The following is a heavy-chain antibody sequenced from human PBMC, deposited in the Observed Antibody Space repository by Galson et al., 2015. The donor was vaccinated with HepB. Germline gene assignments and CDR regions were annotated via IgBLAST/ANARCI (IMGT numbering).Heavy chain of an antibody. Sequence: SETLSLTCAIYGGSFSGYYWSWIRQPPGKGLEWIGEINHSGSTNYNPSLKSRVTISVDTSKNQFSLKLSSVTAADTAVYYCARGGGRVPATSYYFDYWGQGTLVTVSS. CDR1: GGSFSGYY. J-gene: IGHJ4*02. CDR2: INHSGST. D-gene: IGHD2-2*01. CDR3: ARGGGRVPATSYYFDY. V-gene: IGHV4-34*01.